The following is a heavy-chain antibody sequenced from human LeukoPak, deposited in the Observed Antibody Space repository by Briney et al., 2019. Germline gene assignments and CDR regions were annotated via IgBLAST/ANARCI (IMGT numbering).Heavy chain of an antibody. J-gene: IGHJ6*02. CDR1: GGSISSYY. CDR2: IYYSGST. V-gene: IGHV4-59*01. Sequence: SETLSLTCTVSGGSISSYYWSWIRQPPGKGLEWIGYIYYSGSTNYNPSLKSRVTISVDTSKNQFSLKLSSVTAADTAVYYCARSGWFGEDNNYGMDVWGQGTTVTVSS. D-gene: IGHD3-10*01. CDR3: ARSGWFGEDNNYGMDV.